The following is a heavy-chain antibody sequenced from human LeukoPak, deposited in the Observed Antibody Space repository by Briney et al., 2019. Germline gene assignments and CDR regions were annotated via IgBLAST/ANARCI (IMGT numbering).Heavy chain of an antibody. Sequence: SVKVSCKASGGTFSSYAISWVRQAPGQGLEWMGGIIPIFGTANYAQKLQGRVTMTTDTSTSTAYMELRSLRSDDTAVYYCAREDCSGGSCYSLSLTPVFHVFDIWGQGTMVTVSS. CDR2: IIPIFGTA. V-gene: IGHV1-69*05. D-gene: IGHD2-15*01. CDR3: AREDCSGGSCYSLSLTPVFHVFDI. CDR1: GGTFSSYA. J-gene: IGHJ3*02.